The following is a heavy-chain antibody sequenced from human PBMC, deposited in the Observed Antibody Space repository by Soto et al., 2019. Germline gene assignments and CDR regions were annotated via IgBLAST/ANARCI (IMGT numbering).Heavy chain of an antibody. CDR3: ARSAPMDV. CDR2: ISSSSSAI. CDR1: GFTFSSYS. Sequence: PGGSLSLSCAASGFTFSSYSMNWVRQAPGKGLEWVSYISSSSSAIYYADSVKGLFTISRDNAKNSLYLQMNNLRAEDTAVYYCARSAPMDVWGKGTTVTVSS. V-gene: IGHV3-48*01. J-gene: IGHJ6*03.